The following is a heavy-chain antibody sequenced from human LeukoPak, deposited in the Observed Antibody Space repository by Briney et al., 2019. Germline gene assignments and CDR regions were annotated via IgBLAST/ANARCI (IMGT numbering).Heavy chain of an antibody. CDR2: ITSSGATI. J-gene: IGHJ6*02. V-gene: IGHV3-11*01. CDR1: RFTFSNYY. Sequence: GGSLRLSCAASRFTFSNYYMSWIRQAPGEGLEWLSYITSSGATIYYADSVKGRFTISRDNVKNVLYLQMTSLRPEDTALYYCAKDLSSAITSALVLDVWGQGTTVIVSS. CDR3: AKDLSSAITSALVLDV. D-gene: IGHD3-22*01.